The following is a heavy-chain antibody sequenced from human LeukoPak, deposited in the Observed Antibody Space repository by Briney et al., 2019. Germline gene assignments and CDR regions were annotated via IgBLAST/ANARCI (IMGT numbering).Heavy chain of an antibody. Sequence: PGGSLRLSCAASGFTFSRHWMHWFRQGPGKGLEWVSRIKSDGSETQYADSVKGRFTISRDNAHNTLYLQMTSLRPEDTAIYYCARVISYFDLWGQGALVTASS. V-gene: IGHV3-74*01. CDR2: IKSDGSET. CDR1: GFTFSRHW. J-gene: IGHJ4*02. CDR3: ARVISYFDL. D-gene: IGHD3-3*02.